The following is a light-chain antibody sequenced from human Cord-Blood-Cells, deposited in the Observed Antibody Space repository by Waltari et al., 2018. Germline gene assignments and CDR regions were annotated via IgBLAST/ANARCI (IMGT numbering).Light chain of an antibody. CDR1: SSAVGRYNL. CDR2: EGT. V-gene: IGLV2-23*01. J-gene: IGLJ2*01. CDR3: CSYAGSSIVV. Sequence: QSALTQPASVSGSPGQSITIYCTVTSSAVGRYNLVSCYQHHPGKAPKLIIYEGTKRPSGVSNRFSGSKSGNTASLTISGLQAEDEADYYCCSYAGSSIVVFGGGTKLTVL.